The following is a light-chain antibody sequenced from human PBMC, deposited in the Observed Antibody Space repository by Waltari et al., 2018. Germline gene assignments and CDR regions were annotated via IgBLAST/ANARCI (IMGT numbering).Light chain of an antibody. CDR2: KNE. CDR3: AAWDDSPIGQV. V-gene: IGLV1-47*01. CDR1: NSNIGSNP. Sequence: QSELTQPPSASGTPGQRVTISCSGSNSNIGSNPVSWYQQFPGTAPKLVIYKNEQRPSGVPDRFSASKSGTAASLAISGLRSEDEADYYCAAWDDSPIGQVFGGGTKVTVL. J-gene: IGLJ3*02.